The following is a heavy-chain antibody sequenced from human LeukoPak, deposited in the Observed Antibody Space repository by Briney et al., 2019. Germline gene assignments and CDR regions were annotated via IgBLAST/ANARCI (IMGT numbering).Heavy chain of an antibody. D-gene: IGHD2-8*01. CDR1: GFTFSSYW. CDR2: INSDGSST. CDR3: ARAGGYCTNGVCYYDAFDI. Sequence: GGSLRLSCAASGFTFSSYWMHWVRQAPGKGLVWVSRINSDGSSTSYADSVKGRFTISRDNAKNTLYLQMNSLRAEDAAVYYCARAGGYCTNGVCYYDAFDIWGQGTMVTVSS. J-gene: IGHJ3*02. V-gene: IGHV3-74*01.